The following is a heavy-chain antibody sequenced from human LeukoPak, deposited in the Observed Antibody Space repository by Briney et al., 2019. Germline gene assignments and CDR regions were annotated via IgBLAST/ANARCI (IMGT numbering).Heavy chain of an antibody. Sequence: SETLSLTCTVSGGSISNGDYYWSWIRQPPGKGLEWIGYIYYSGSTYYNPSLKRRVTISVDTSKNQFSLKLSSVTAADTAVYYCARGTLEWLLRYYYYGMGVWGQGTTVTVSS. J-gene: IGHJ6*02. V-gene: IGHV4-30-4*01. CDR2: IYYSGST. CDR3: ARGTLEWLLRYYYYGMGV. D-gene: IGHD3-3*01. CDR1: GGSISNGDYY.